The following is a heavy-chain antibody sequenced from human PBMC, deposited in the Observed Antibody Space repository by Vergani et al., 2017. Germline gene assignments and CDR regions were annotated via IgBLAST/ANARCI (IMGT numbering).Heavy chain of an antibody. CDR1: GFTFSSYS. J-gene: IGHJ3*02. Sequence: EVQLVESGGGLVQPGGSLRLSCAASGFTFSSYSMNWVRQAPGKGLEWVSVIYSGGSTYYADSVKGRFTISRDNSKNTLYLQMNSLRAEDTAVYYCARELVVPAAIPQSDDAFDIWGQGTMVTVSS. D-gene: IGHD2-2*01. CDR2: IYSGGST. CDR3: ARELVVPAAIPQSDDAFDI. V-gene: IGHV3-66*02.